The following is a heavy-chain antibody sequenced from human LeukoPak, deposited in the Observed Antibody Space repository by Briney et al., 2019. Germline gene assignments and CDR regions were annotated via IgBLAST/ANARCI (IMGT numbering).Heavy chain of an antibody. J-gene: IGHJ6*03. Sequence: SETLSLTCAVYGDSFKNYYWSWIRQPPGKGLEWIGEINHSGSTNYNPSLKSRVTISIDTSKNQFSLKLSSVTAADTAVYYCARLLYGDYATLRYYYYYMDVWGKGTTVTISS. CDR2: INHSGST. D-gene: IGHD4-17*01. CDR3: ARLLYGDYATLRYYYYYMDV. V-gene: IGHV4-34*01. CDR1: GDSFKNYY.